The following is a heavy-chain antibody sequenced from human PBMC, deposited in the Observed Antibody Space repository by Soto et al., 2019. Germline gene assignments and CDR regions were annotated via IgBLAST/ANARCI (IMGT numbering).Heavy chain of an antibody. V-gene: IGHV4-31*03. CDR3: ARDRYDCSSTSCLEGPYGMGV. CDR1: GGSISSGGYY. J-gene: IGHJ6*02. Sequence: SETLSLTCTVSGGSISSGGYYWSWIRQHPGKGLVWIGYIYYSWSTYYNPSLKSRVTISVDTSKNQFSLKLSSVTAADTAVYYCARDRYDCSSTSCLEGPYGMGVWGQGTTVTFSS. D-gene: IGHD2-2*01. CDR2: IYYSWST.